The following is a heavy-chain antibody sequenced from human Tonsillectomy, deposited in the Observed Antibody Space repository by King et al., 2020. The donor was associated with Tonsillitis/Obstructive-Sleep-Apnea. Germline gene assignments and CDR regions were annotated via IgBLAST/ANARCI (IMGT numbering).Heavy chain of an antibody. CDR1: GGSISSYY. D-gene: IGHD2-2*01. J-gene: IGHJ5*02. CDR2: IYYSGST. CDR3: ARDWLSCSTSCYPPPAWFDP. V-gene: IGHV4-59*01. Sequence: QLQESGPGLVKPSETLSLTCTVSGGSISSYYWSWIRQPPGKGLEWIGDIYYSGSTNYNPSLKSRVTISVETSKNQFSLKLSSVTAADTAVYYCARDWLSCSTSCYPPPAWFDPWGEGTLVTVSS.